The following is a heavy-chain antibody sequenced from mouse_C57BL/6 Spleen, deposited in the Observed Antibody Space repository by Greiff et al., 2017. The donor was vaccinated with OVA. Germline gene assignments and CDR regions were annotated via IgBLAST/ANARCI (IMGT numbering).Heavy chain of an antibody. D-gene: IGHD1-2*01. CDR3: TRSPAHYLDY. V-gene: IGHV1-15*01. CDR2: IDPETGGT. Sequence: QVQLQQSGAELVRPGASVTLSCKASGYTFTDYEMHWVKQTPVHGLEWIGAIDPETGGTAYNQKFKGKAILTADKSSSTAYMELRSLTSEDSAVYNCTRSPAHYLDYWGQGTTLTVSS. J-gene: IGHJ2*01. CDR1: GYTFTDYE.